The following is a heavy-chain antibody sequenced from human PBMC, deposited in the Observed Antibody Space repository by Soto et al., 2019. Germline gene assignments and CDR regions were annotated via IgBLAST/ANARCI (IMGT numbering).Heavy chain of an antibody. CDR2: IYYSGST. J-gene: IGHJ4*02. V-gene: IGHV4-31*03. CDR3: ARLKDGYNERYFDY. CDR1: GGSISSGGYY. D-gene: IGHD5-12*01. Sequence: QVQLQESGPGLVKPSQTLSLTCTVSGGSISSGGYYWSWIRQHPGKGLEWIAYIYYSGSTYYNPSLKSRVTITVDTSKKQCSLKLSSVTAADTAVYYCARLKDGYNERYFDYWGQGTLVTVSS.